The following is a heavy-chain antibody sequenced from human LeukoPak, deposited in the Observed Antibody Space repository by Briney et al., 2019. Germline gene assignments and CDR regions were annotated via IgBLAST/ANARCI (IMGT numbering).Heavy chain of an antibody. CDR1: GGSISRGGYA. CDR3: ARSPHPYYYYGMDV. V-gene: IGHV4-30-2*01. CDR2: IYHSGST. J-gene: IGHJ6*04. Sequence: PSQTLSLTCAVSGGSISRGGYAWSWIRQPPGKGLEWIGYIYHSGSTYYNPSLKSRVTISVDRSKNQFSLKLSSVTAADTAVYYCARSPHPYYYYGMDVWGKGTTVTVSS.